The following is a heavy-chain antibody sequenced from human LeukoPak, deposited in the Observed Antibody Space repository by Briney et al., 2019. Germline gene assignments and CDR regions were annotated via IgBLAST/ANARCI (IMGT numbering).Heavy chain of an antibody. Sequence: GGSLRLTCAASGFTFNSYAIHWVRQAPGKGLEWVAVISYDGSNKYYAESVKGRFTISRDNSKNTLYLQLNSLRPDDTAVYYCARDQLAYSGYDTLFDYWGQGTLVTVSS. V-gene: IGHV3-30*04. CDR2: ISYDGSNK. CDR3: ARDQLAYSGYDTLFDY. J-gene: IGHJ4*02. D-gene: IGHD5-12*01. CDR1: GFTFNSYA.